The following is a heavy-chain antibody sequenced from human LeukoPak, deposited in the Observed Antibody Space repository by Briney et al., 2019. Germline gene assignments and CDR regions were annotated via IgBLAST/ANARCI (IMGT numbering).Heavy chain of an antibody. CDR3: AREDGSYLDY. D-gene: IGHD1-26*01. CDR2: ISYDGSNK. J-gene: IGHJ4*02. V-gene: IGHV3-30-3*01. Sequence: GGSLRLSCAASGFTFSSYAMHWVRQAPGKGLEWVAVISYDGSNKYYADSVKGQFTISRDNSKNTLYLQMNSLRAEDTAVYYCAREDGSYLDYWGQGTLVTVSS. CDR1: GFTFSSYA.